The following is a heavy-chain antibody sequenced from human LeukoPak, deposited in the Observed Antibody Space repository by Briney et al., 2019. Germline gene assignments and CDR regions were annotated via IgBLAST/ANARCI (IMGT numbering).Heavy chain of an antibody. CDR1: GFTFNNYG. V-gene: IGHV3-15*01. J-gene: IGHJ4*02. Sequence: GGSLRLSCAASGFTFNNYGMHWVRQAPGKGLEWVARIKSKVNGGTTEYAASVRGRFIISRDDSKNTMFLQMDSLKNEDTAVYYCATDVPTAIPQIDYWGQGTLVTVSS. D-gene: IGHD2-2*02. CDR2: IKSKVNGGTT. CDR3: ATDVPTAIPQIDY.